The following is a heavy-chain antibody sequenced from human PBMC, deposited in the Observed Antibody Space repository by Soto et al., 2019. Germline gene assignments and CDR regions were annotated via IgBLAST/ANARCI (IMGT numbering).Heavy chain of an antibody. CDR3: AVNVDTAMAREDY. D-gene: IGHD5-18*01. V-gene: IGHV1-69*06. J-gene: IGHJ4*02. CDR2: IIPIFGTA. CDR1: GGTFSSYA. Sequence: QVQLVQSGAEVKKPGSSVKVSCKASGGTFSSYAISWVRQAPGQGLEWMGGIIPIFGTANYAQKLQGRVKITADKSKSTAYMELSSLRSEDTAVYYCAVNVDTAMAREDYWGQGTLVKVSA.